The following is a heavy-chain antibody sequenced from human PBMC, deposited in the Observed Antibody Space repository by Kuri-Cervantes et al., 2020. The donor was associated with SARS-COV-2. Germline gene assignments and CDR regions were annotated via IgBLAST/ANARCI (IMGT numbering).Heavy chain of an antibody. CDR2: IYYSGST. CDR3: ARVRGVGY. CDR1: GGSISSSSYY. J-gene: IGHJ4*02. D-gene: IGHD3-10*01. V-gene: IGHV4-39*01. Sequence: ESLKISCTVSGGSISSSSYYWGWIRQPPGKGLEWIGSIYYSGSTYYNPSLKSRVTISVDTSKNQFSLKLSSVTAADTAVYYCARVRGVGYWGQGTLVTVSS.